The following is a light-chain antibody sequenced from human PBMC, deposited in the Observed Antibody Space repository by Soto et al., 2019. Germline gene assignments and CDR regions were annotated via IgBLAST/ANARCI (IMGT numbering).Light chain of an antibody. J-gene: IGLJ2*01. CDR2: EVS. Sequence: QSALTQPASVSGSPGQSITISCTGTSSDVGGYNYVSWYQQHPGKPPKLMIYEVSNRPSGVSNRFSGSKSGNTASMTISGLQAEDVADYYCSSYTSRSILVFGGGVKL. CDR1: SSDVGGYNY. V-gene: IGLV2-14*01. CDR3: SSYTSRSILV.